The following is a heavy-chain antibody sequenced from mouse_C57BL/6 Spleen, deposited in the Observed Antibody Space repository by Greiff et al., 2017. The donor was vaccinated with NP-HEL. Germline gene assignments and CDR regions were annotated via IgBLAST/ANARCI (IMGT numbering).Heavy chain of an antibody. CDR3: AGLPHWYFDV. CDR2: IYPGSGNT. D-gene: IGHD2-2*01. J-gene: IGHJ1*03. Sequence: QVQLQQSGAELVRPGASVKLSCKASGYTFTDYYINWVKQRPGQGLEWIARIYPGSGNTYYNEKFKGKATLTAEKSSSTAYMQLSSLTSEDSAVYFCAGLPHWYFDVWGTGTTVTVSS. V-gene: IGHV1-76*01. CDR1: GYTFTDYY.